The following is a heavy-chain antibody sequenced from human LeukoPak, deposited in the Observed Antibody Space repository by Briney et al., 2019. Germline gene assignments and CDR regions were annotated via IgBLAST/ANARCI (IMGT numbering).Heavy chain of an antibody. D-gene: IGHD4-11*01. CDR1: GYTFTRHQ. CDR2: INPSGGTT. V-gene: IGHV1-46*01. CDR3: ARELTSGGMDV. J-gene: IGHJ6*02. Sequence: ASVKVSCKASGYTFTRHQMYWVRQAPGQGLEWMGLINPSGGTTSYAQKFQGRVTMTTDTSTSTVYMGLSGLRSEDTAVYFCARELTSGGMDVWGHGTTVTVSS.